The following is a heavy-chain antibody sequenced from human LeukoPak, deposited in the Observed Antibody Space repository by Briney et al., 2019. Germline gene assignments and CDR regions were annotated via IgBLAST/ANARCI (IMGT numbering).Heavy chain of an antibody. Sequence: GRSLRLSCAASGFTFDDYAMHWVRQAPGKGLEWVSGINWNSNNIDYADSVKGRFTISRDNAKNSLYLQMNSLRPEDTALYYCAKASSGYYSAILDWGQGTLVTVSS. J-gene: IGHJ4*02. CDR1: GFTFDDYA. CDR3: AKASSGYYSAILD. D-gene: IGHD3-22*01. V-gene: IGHV3-9*01. CDR2: INWNSNNI.